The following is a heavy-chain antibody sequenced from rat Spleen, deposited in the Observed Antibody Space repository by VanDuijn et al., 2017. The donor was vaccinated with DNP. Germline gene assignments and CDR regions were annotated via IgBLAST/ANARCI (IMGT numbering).Heavy chain of an antibody. J-gene: IGHJ4*01. V-gene: IGHV2-32*01. CDR3: ARYSTSFVLDA. CDR2: MRSDGDT. D-gene: IGHD1-2*01. CDR1: GFSLTNYG. Sequence: QVQLKESGPVLVQASETLSLTCTVSGFSLTNYGVIWVRQSPGKGLEWMGVMRSDGDTSYNSVLKSRLNISRDTSKSQVFLKMSSLQTEDTATYYCARYSTSFVLDAWGQGTSVTVSS.